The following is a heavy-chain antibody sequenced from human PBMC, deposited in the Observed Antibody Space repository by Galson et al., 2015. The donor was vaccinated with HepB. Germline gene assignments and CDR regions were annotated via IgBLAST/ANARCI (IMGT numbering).Heavy chain of an antibody. CDR1: GYSFTSYW. CDR2: IYPGDSDT. V-gene: IGHV5-51*03. Sequence: QSGAEVKKPGESLKISCKGSGYSFTSYWIGWVRQMPGKGLEWMGIIYPGDSDTRYSPSFQGQVTISADKSISTAYLQWSSLKASDTAMYYCARPHYYDSSGYYYWYFELWGRGTLVTVSS. CDR3: ARPHYYDSSGYYYWYFEL. J-gene: IGHJ2*01. D-gene: IGHD3-22*01.